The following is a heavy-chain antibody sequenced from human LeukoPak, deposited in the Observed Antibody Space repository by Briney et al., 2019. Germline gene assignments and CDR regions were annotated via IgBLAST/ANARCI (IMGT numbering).Heavy chain of an antibody. CDR3: ARRGWQFDS. D-gene: IGHD2-15*01. V-gene: IGHV3-7*01. CDR1: GLIFTHYW. J-gene: IGHJ4*02. Sequence: GGSLRLSCASSGLIFTHYWMSWVRQAPGKGLEWVAKIKAEGSEKNYVDSVRGRFTITRDNARSSLYLQMNSLRAEDTVVYDCARRGWQFDSWGQGTLVTVSS. CDR2: IKAEGSEK.